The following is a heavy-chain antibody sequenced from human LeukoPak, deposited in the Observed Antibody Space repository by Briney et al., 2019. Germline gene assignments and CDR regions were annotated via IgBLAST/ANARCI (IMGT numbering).Heavy chain of an antibody. Sequence: PSETLSLTCTVSGGSTSSSNYYWGWIRQPPGKGLEWIGGIHYSGNTYYNPSLKSRVTISIDTSKNQFSLKLSSVTAADTAVYYCARLLQTGIAARHYYFDYWGQGTLVTVSS. V-gene: IGHV4-39*07. J-gene: IGHJ4*02. CDR1: GGSTSSSNYY. CDR2: IHYSGNT. D-gene: IGHD6-6*01. CDR3: ARLLQTGIAARHYYFDY.